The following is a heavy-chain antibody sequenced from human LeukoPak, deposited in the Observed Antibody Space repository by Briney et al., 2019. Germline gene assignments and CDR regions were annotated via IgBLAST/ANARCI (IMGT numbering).Heavy chain of an antibody. CDR2: IRSKANSYAT. CDR3: TSRRGSGRHIYDY. CDR1: GFTFSGSA. D-gene: IGHD1-26*01. Sequence: PGGSLGLSCAASGFTFSGSAMHWVRQASGKGLEWVGRIRSKANSYATAYAASVKGRFTISRDDSKNTAYLQMNSLKTEDTAVYYCTSRRGSGRHIYDYWGQGTLVTVSS. V-gene: IGHV3-73*01. J-gene: IGHJ4*02.